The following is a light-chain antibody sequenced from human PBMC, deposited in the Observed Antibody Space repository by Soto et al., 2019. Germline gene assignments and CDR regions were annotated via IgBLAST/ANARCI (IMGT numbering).Light chain of an antibody. J-gene: IGKJ1*01. CDR1: QSVIGN. V-gene: IGKV3-15*01. CDR3: QQYNNWPPGRT. CDR2: GAS. Sequence: EIVMTQSPATLSVSPGERATLSCSASQSVIGNLAWYQQKACQAPRLLIYGASTRATGIPARFSGSGSGTEFTLTISSLQSEDFAVYYCQQYNNWPPGRTFGQGTKVDIK.